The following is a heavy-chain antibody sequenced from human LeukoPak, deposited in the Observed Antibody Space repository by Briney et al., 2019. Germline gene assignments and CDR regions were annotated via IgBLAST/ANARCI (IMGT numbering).Heavy chain of an antibody. V-gene: IGHV1-69*04. CDR3: ATDYAVAGTGNY. Sequence: SVKVSCKASGGTFRSYAINWVRQAPGQGLEWMGRIIPILGIANYAQKFQGRVTMTEDTSTDTAYMELSSLRSEDTAVYYCATDYAVAGTGNYWGQGTLVTVSS. D-gene: IGHD6-19*01. CDR1: GGTFRSYA. J-gene: IGHJ4*02. CDR2: IIPILGIA.